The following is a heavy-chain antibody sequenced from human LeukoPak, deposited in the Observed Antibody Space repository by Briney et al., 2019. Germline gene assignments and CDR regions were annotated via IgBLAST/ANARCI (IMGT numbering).Heavy chain of an antibody. V-gene: IGHV4-59*08. Sequence: SETLSLTCTVAGGSISSYYWSWIRQPPGKGLEWIGYIYYSGSTNYNPSLKSRVTISVDTSENQFSLKLSSVTAADTAVYYCARHDSSGWYYFDYWGQGTLVTVSS. CDR3: ARHDSSGWYYFDY. CDR1: GGSISSYY. CDR2: IYYSGST. D-gene: IGHD6-19*01. J-gene: IGHJ4*02.